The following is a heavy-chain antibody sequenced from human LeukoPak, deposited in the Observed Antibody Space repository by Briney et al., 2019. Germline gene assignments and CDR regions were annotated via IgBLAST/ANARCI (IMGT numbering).Heavy chain of an antibody. CDR1: GFTFSSFA. J-gene: IGHJ4*02. CDR2: MSASGATT. D-gene: IGHD3-10*01. V-gene: IGHV3-23*01. CDR3: AKLLRAGRLLTISLDS. Sequence: QTGGSLRLSCAASGFTFSSFAIHWVRQAPGKGLEWVSVMSASGATTRYADSVRGRFTISRDSSKNTVYLQMNSLRTEDTAVYYCAKLLRAGRLLTISLDSWGQGTLVTVSS.